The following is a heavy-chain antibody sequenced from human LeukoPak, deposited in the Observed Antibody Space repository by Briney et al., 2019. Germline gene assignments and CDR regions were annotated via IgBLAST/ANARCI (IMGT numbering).Heavy chain of an antibody. V-gene: IGHV3-21*01. D-gene: IGHD4-17*01. CDR3: ARDAGDSIQNYYSYDGMAV. CDR2: ISSSSSYI. CDR1: GFTFSSYR. Sequence: GGSLRLSCAASGFTFSSYRINWVRQAPGKGLEWVSSISSSSSYIYYADSVKGRFTISRDNAKNSLYLQMNSLRAEDTAVYYCARDAGDSIQNYYSYDGMAVWGQGTPVTVSS. J-gene: IGHJ6*02.